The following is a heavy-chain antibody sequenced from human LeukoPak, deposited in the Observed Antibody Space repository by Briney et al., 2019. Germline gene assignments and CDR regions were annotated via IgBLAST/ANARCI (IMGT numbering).Heavy chain of an antibody. CDR3: ARAVGVVVPAAIRDNWFDP. CDR2: IIPIFGTA. Sequence: SVKVSCKASGGTFSSYAISWVRQAPGQGLEWMGGIIPIFGTANYAQKFQGRVTITTDESTSTAYMELSSLRSEDTAVYYCARAVGVVVPAAIRDNWFDPWGQGTLVTVSS. V-gene: IGHV1-69*05. J-gene: IGHJ5*02. D-gene: IGHD2-2*01. CDR1: GGTFSSYA.